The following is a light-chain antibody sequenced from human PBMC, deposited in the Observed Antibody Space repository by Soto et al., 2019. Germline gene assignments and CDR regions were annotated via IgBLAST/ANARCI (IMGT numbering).Light chain of an antibody. CDR1: QTISTY. CDR2: GAS. J-gene: IGKJ1*01. CDR3: QQSFSTPRT. V-gene: IGKV1-39*01. Sequence: DIQMTQSPSPLSASVGDRVTITCRASQTISTYLNWYQQKPGKAPKLLIYGASSLQSGVPSRSSGSGSGTDFTLTISSLQPEDFGTYYCQQSFSTPRTFGQGTKVDI.